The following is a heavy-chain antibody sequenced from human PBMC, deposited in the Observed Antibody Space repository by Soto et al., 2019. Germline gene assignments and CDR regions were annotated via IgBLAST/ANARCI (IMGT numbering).Heavy chain of an antibody. CDR1: GFTFIDAW. CDR2: IKKKTDGGTT. CDR3: RTQWLD. D-gene: IGHD6-19*01. V-gene: IGHV3-15*01. J-gene: IGHJ4*02. Sequence: GGSLRLSCAASGFTFIDAWMSWVRQAPGKGLEWVGLIKKKTDGGTTDYAAAVKGRFTISRDDSKNTVYLQMSSLKTEDTAVYYCRTQWLDWGQGALVTVSS.